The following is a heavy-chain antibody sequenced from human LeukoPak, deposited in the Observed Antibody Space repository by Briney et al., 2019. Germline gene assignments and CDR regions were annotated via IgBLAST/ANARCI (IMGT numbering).Heavy chain of an antibody. V-gene: IGHV4-59*01. Sequence: KTSETLSLTCTVSGDSISTYYWSWIRQPPGKGLEWIGYMYYSGSTNYNPSLKSRVTISLDTPKNQFSLRLNSVTAADTAVYYCARGVAGYGLYDYWGQGTLVTVSS. CDR2: MYYSGST. D-gene: IGHD5-12*01. J-gene: IGHJ4*02. CDR3: ARGVAGYGLYDY. CDR1: GDSISTYY.